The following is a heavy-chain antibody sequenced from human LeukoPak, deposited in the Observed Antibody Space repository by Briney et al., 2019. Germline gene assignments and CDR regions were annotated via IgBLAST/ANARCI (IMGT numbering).Heavy chain of an antibody. D-gene: IGHD5-24*01. Sequence: SVRVSCKASGGIFNPYAITWVRQAPGQGLEWMGGIIAIFGTVTYAQKFQGRVTITADESTSTAYMELSSLRSDDTAVYYCARDHGEMATLSLGDYWGQGTLVTVSS. CDR2: IIAIFGTV. CDR1: GGIFNPYA. V-gene: IGHV1-69*01. CDR3: ARDHGEMATLSLGDY. J-gene: IGHJ4*02.